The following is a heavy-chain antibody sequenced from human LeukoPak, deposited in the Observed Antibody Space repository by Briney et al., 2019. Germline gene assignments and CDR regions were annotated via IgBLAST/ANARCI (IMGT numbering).Heavy chain of an antibody. CDR2: INHSGST. Sequence: SETLSLTCAVYGGSFSSYYWSWIRQPPGKGLEWIGEINHSGSTTYKPSLKSRVTISLDTSKNQFSLKLSSVTAADTAVYYCARGRGRGVLITTSRRSFCFDSWGQGTLVTVSS. CDR1: GGSFSSYY. D-gene: IGHD3-22*01. CDR3: ARGRGRGVLITTSRRSFCFDS. J-gene: IGHJ5*01. V-gene: IGHV4-34*01.